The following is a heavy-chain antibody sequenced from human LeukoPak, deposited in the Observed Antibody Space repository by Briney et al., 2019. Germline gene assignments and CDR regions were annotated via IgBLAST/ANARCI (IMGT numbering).Heavy chain of an antibody. CDR1: GGSFSSYY. CDR2: IYYSGST. V-gene: IGHV4-39*01. D-gene: IGHD2-2*01. J-gene: IGHJ2*01. CDR3: VRQYIVVVQSWYFDL. Sequence: PSETLSLTCAVYGGSFSSYYWGWIRQPPGKGLEWIGSIYYSGSTYYNPSLKSRVTISVDTSKNQFSLKLSSVTAADTAVYYCVRQYIVVVQSWYFDLWGRGTLVTVSS.